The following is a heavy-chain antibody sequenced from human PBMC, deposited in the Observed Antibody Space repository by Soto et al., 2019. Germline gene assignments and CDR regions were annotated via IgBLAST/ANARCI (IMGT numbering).Heavy chain of an antibody. CDR2: MNVDTGGT. J-gene: IGHJ4*02. D-gene: IGHD2-15*01. V-gene: IGHV1-2*06. Sequence: QVQLVQSGAEVKKPGASVRVSCKASGYRFTTFYIHWVRQAPGQGLEWMGRMNVDTGGTTYAQKFQGRVTMTRDTSISTAYMEVTNVKSDDTAIYYCARAKLCNTLSCPHSFDTWGQGTLVSVSS. CDR1: GYRFTTFY. CDR3: ARAKLCNTLSCPHSFDT.